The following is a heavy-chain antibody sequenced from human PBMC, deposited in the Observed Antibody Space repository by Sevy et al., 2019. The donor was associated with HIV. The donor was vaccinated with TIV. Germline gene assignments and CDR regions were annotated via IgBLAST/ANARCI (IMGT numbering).Heavy chain of an antibody. D-gene: IGHD3-22*01. V-gene: IGHV3-15*01. Sequence: GGSLRLSCAASGFTFSNAWMSWVRQAPGKGLEWVGRIKSKTDGGTTDYAAPVKGRFTISRDDSKNTLYLQMNSLKTEDTAVYYCTTYYYDSSGYYYGSAFGIWGQGTMVTVSS. CDR1: GFTFSNAW. CDR3: TTYYYDSSGYYYGSAFGI. CDR2: IKSKTDGGTT. J-gene: IGHJ3*02.